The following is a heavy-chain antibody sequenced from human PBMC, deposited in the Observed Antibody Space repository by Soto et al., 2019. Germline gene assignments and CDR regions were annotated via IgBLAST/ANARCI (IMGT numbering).Heavy chain of an antibody. V-gene: IGHV1-3*04. CDR2: INTGNDNT. Sequence: QVQLVQSGAEVKKPGASVRVSCKASGYTFNNYVIHWVRQAPGQRLEWMGWINTGNDNTTYPHKFQARVTIARDTSATTVYMELSSLTSEDTAIYYCAGDSGWYFDLWGRGSLVTVSS. D-gene: IGHD3-10*01. CDR1: GYTFNNYV. CDR3: AGDSGWYFDL. J-gene: IGHJ2*01.